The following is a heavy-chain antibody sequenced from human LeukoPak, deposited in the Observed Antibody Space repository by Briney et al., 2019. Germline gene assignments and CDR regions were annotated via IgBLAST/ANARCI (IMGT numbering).Heavy chain of an antibody. D-gene: IGHD2-2*02. CDR1: GYTFTSYD. J-gene: IGHJ6*03. CDR3: ARVVPAAILDYYYYMDV. V-gene: IGHV1-8*01. CDR2: MNPNSGNT. Sequence: ASVKVSCKASGYTFTSYDINWVRQATGQGLEWMGWMNPNSGNTGYAQKFQGRVTMTRNTSISTAYMELSSLRSEDTAVYYCARVVPAAILDYYYYMDVWGKGTTVTVSS.